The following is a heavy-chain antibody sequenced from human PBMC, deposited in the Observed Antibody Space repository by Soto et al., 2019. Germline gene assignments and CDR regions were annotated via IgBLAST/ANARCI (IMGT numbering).Heavy chain of an antibody. J-gene: IGHJ3*02. CDR3: ARDPATRNKDAFDI. CDR2: ISYDGSNK. Sequence: GSLRLSCAASGFTFSSYAMHWVRQAPGKGLEWVAVISYDGSNKYYADSVKGRFTISRDNSKNTLYLQMNSLRAEDTAVYYCARDPATRNKDAFDIWGQGTMVTVSS. V-gene: IGHV3-30*04. CDR1: GFTFSSYA.